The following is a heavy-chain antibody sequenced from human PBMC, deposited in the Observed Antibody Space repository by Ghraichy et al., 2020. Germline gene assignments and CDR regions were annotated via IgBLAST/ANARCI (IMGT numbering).Heavy chain of an antibody. Sequence: GGSLRLSCPASGSISSDYYMSWTRQAPGKGLEWVFYIRAFDVYTNYPDSVKGRFTISRDNSMNSSYLQMNSLRAGDTAMYYCERVAAGYHGLDVWGQGTTVTVSS. V-gene: IGHV3-11*06. J-gene: IGHJ6*02. CDR2: IRAFDVYT. CDR1: GSISSDYY. D-gene: IGHD6-25*01. CDR3: ERVAAGYHGLDV.